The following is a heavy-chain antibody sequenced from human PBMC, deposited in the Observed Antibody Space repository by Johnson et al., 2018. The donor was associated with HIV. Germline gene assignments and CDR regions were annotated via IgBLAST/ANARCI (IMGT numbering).Heavy chain of an antibody. CDR3: AQEGPLTVTTVMDAFDI. CDR2: ISYDGSNK. D-gene: IGHD4-17*01. J-gene: IGHJ3*02. V-gene: IGHV3-30-3*02. Sequence: QMLLVESGGGVVQPGRSLRLSCAASGFTFSSYAMHWVRQAPGKGLEWVAVISYDGSNKYYADSVKGRFTISRDNSKNTLYLQMNSLRAEGTAVYYCAQEGPLTVTTVMDAFDIWGQGTMVTVSS. CDR1: GFTFSSYA.